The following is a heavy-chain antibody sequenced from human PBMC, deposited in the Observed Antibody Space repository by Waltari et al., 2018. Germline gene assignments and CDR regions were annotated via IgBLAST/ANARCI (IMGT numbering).Heavy chain of an antibody. J-gene: IGHJ6*02. CDR3: AGDRESR. V-gene: IGHV3-7*01. CDR2: INPDRSSI. CDR1: TFSAYW. Sequence: EVQLVESGGDLVQPGWSLRLSCAAFTFSAYWMSWVRQAPGKGLEGVSIINPDRSSIYYLDSVKGRFTISRDNAKKSLYLQMNSLRVEDTAVYYCAGDRESRWGQGTTVTVSS.